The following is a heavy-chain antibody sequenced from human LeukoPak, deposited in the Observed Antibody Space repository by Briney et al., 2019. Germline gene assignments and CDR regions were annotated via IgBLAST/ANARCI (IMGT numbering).Heavy chain of an antibody. J-gene: IGHJ4*02. CDR2: ISSSSSYI. Sequence: GGSLRLSCAASGFTFSSYSMNWVRQAPGKGLEWVSSISSSSSYIYYADSVKGRFTISRDNAKNSLYLQMNSLRAEDTAVYYCARDWGLYYDSSGYYDYWGQGTRVTVSS. CDR3: ARDWGLYYDSSGYYDY. CDR1: GFTFSSYS. V-gene: IGHV3-21*01. D-gene: IGHD3-22*01.